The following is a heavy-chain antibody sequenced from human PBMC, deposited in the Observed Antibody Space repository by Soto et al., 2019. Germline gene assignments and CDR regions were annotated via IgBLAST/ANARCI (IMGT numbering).Heavy chain of an antibody. D-gene: IGHD2-15*01. J-gene: IGHJ6*02. V-gene: IGHV3-21*01. CDR1: GFTFRTYT. Sequence: GGSLRLSCISSGFTFRTYTMNWVRQAPGKGLEWVSGIRGFSPYTFYAESVKGRFTISRDNAKNSQYLQMNSLRAEDTAVYYCARDRGYDAHDYYYNAMDVWGQGTTVTVSS. CDR3: ARDRGYDAHDYYYNAMDV. CDR2: IRGFSPYT.